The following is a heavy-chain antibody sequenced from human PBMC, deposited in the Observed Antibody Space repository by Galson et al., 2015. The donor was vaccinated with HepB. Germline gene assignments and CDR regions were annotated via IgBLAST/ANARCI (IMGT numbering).Heavy chain of an antibody. Sequence: SLRLSCAASGFTFDDYGMSWVRQAPGKGLEWVSGINWNGGSTGYADSVKGRFTISRDNAKNSLYLQMNSLRAEDTALYHCARDSVDYSFDYWGQGTLVTVSS. V-gene: IGHV3-20*01. CDR2: INWNGGST. CDR3: ARDSVDYSFDY. CDR1: GFTFDDYG. D-gene: IGHD1-26*01. J-gene: IGHJ4*02.